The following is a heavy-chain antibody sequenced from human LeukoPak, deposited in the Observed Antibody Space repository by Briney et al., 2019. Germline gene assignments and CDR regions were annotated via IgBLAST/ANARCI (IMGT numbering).Heavy chain of an antibody. CDR3: ARGTITALRGYYYYGMDV. Sequence: ASVKVSYKASGYSFTIYYMHWVRQAPGQGLEWMGMINPRGGSTTYAQKFQGRVTMTRDTSTSTVYMEVSSLRSEDTAVYYCARGTITALRGYYYYGMDVWGQGTTVTVSS. CDR2: INPRGGST. CDR1: GYSFTIYY. J-gene: IGHJ6*02. V-gene: IGHV1-46*01. D-gene: IGHD4-11*01.